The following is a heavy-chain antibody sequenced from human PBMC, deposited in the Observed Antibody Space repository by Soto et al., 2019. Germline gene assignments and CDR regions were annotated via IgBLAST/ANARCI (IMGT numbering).Heavy chain of an antibody. Sequence: GASVKVSCKASGYSFTTHGISWVRRAPGHGLEWMGWISAYNGDTHDVQRFQGRLTMTTDTSISTAYMELRSLTSDDTAVYYCARDPPFSGILRGTPLMDVWGQGTTVTVSS. CDR1: GYSFTTHG. V-gene: IGHV1-18*04. D-gene: IGHD4-17*01. CDR3: ARDPPFSGILRGTPLMDV. J-gene: IGHJ6*02. CDR2: ISAYNGDT.